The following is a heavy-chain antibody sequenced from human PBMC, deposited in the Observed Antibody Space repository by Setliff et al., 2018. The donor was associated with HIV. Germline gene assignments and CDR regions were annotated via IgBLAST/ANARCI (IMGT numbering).Heavy chain of an antibody. J-gene: IGHJ3*01. V-gene: IGHV4-4*07. CDR2: IHTSGST. Sequence: ETLSLTCTVSGDSIGYYYWSWIRQPAGRGLEWMGRIHTSGSTNYNPSLTSRVTLSVDTSKNQFFLKLTSLSAADTAVYYCARDRIEVVVDGPHDVFDVWGRGTTVTVSS. D-gene: IGHD2-15*01. CDR1: GDSIGYYY. CDR3: ARDRIEVVVDGPHDVFDV.